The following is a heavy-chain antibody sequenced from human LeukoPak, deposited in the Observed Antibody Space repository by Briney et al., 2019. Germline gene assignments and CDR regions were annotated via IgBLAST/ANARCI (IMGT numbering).Heavy chain of an antibody. CDR2: ISSSGSTI. CDR3: ARDPGSHNSSGWYDY. D-gene: IGHD6-19*01. V-gene: IGHV3-11*01. CDR1: GGSISSYY. J-gene: IGHJ4*02. Sequence: LSLTCTVSGGSISSYYWSWIRQAPGKGLEWVSYISSSGSTIYYADSVKGRFTISRDNAKNSLYLQMNSLRAEDTAVYYCARDPGSHNSSGWYDYWGQGTLVTVSS.